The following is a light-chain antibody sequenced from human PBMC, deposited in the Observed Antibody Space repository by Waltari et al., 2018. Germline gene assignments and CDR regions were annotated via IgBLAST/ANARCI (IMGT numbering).Light chain of an antibody. CDR3: QQYNNWLRRT. J-gene: IGKJ1*01. V-gene: IGKV3-15*01. Sequence: IAMTQSPATLSVSPGERATLSCTASQTVSSSLAGYQQKPGQSTRLLIYGASTRATGIPARFSGSGSGTEFTLTISSLQSEDFAVYYCQQYNNWLRRTFGQGTKVEIK. CDR2: GAS. CDR1: QTVSSS.